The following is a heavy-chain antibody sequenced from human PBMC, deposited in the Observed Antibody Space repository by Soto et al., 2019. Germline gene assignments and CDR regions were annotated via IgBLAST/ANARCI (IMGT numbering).Heavy chain of an antibody. CDR1: GYTFTSFF. CDR3: AVSYGSGRSYFDY. J-gene: IGHJ4*02. D-gene: IGHD3-10*01. V-gene: IGHV1-46*01. Sequence: QVQLVQSGAEVKKPGASVKVSCKASGYTFTSFFIHWVRQAPGQGLEWMGIINPSGGSTNYAQKFQGSITMTRDTSTSTVYMELSSLRSEDPAVYYCAVSYGSGRSYFDYWGQGTLVTVSS. CDR2: INPSGGST.